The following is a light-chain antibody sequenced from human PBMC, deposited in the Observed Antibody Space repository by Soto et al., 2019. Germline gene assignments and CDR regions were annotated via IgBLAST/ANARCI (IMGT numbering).Light chain of an antibody. V-gene: IGKV1-17*03. CDR3: LQHNTYPLS. J-gene: IGKJ4*01. CDR2: GAS. CDR1: RRISHY. Sequence: DIQMTQSPSAMSASVGDRVTITCRASRRISHYLAWFQQRPGKVPKRLIYGASTLESGVPSRFSGSGSGTEFTLTISSLQPEDFATYYCLQHNTYPLSFGGGTKVAMK.